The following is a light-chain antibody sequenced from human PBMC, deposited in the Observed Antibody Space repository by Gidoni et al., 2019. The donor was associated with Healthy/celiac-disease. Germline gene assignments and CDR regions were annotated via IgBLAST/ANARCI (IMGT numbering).Light chain of an antibody. V-gene: IGKV3-15*01. CDR1: QSVSSN. CDR3: QQYNNWLIT. CDR2: GAS. J-gene: IGKJ3*01. Sequence: EIVMTQSPATLSVSPGERATPSCRASQSVSSNLAWYQQKPGQAPRLLIYGASTRATGIPARFSGSGSGTEFTLTISSLQSEDFAVYYCQQYNNWLITFGPGTKVDIK.